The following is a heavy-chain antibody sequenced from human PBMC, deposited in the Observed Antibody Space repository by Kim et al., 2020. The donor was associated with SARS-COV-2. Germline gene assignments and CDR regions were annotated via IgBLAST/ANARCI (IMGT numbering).Heavy chain of an antibody. D-gene: IGHD5-12*01. J-gene: IGHJ4*02. V-gene: IGHV3-53*01. CDR1: GVTVSGDY. Sequence: GGSLRLSCVVSGVTVSGDYMSWVRQAPGQGLEWVSVIYTGGITFYADSVKGRFIISRDNSKNTLYLQMNTLRVDDTAVYYCARAGDGYNVGDQFWGRGTLVSVSS. CDR3: ARAGDGYNVGDQF. CDR2: IYTGGIT.